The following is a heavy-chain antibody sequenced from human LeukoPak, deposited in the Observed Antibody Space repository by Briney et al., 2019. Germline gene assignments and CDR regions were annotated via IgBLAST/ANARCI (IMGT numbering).Heavy chain of an antibody. D-gene: IGHD4-17*01. CDR3: AKDSTNYADYARPDF. Sequence: PGGPLRLSCAASGFTFSIYGMHWVRQAPGKGLEWVAFIRYDGTNKYYADSVKGQFTISRDNSKNTLYLQMNSLRPEDTAVYYCAKDSTNYADYARPDFWGQGTLVTVSS. CDR2: IRYDGTNK. CDR1: GFTFSIYG. V-gene: IGHV3-30*02. J-gene: IGHJ4*02.